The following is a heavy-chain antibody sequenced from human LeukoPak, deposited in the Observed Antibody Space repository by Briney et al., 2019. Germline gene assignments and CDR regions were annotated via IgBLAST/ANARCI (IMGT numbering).Heavy chain of an antibody. CDR3: ARQRNYYDSSGYYKRALFDY. J-gene: IGHJ4*02. CDR1: GGSISSYY. Sequence: SETLSLTCTVSGGSISSYYWSWIQQPPGKGLEWIGYIYYSGSTNYNPSLKSRVTISVDTSKNQFSLKLSSVTAADTAVYYCARQRNYYDSSGYYKRALFDYWGQGTLVTVSS. V-gene: IGHV4-59*01. D-gene: IGHD3-22*01. CDR2: IYYSGST.